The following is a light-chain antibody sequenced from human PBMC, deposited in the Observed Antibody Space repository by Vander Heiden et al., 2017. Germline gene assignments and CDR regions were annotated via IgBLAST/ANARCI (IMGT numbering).Light chain of an antibody. Sequence: DIVMTQSPDSLAVPLGERATINCKSSQSVLYSSNNENYLAWYQQKPGQPPKLLIYWASTRQSGVPDRFSGSGSGTDFTLTISSLQAEDVAVYYCQQYYSTPLSFGQGTQLEIK. V-gene: IGKV4-1*01. J-gene: IGKJ5*01. CDR1: QSVLYSSNNENY. CDR2: WAS. CDR3: QQYYSTPLS.